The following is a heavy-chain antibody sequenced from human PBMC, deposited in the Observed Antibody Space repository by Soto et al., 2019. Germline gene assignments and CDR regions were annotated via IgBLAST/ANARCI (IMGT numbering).Heavy chain of an antibody. CDR2: IYYSGST. J-gene: IGHJ6*02. CDR1: GGTISSYY. CDR3: ARYSGWGYYYYGMDV. Sequence: PSETMSLTCTVSGGTISSYYWSWIRQHPGKGLEWIGYIYYSGSTNYNPSPKSRVTISVDTSKNQFSLKLSSVTAADTAVYYCARYSGWGYYYYGMDVWGQGTTVTV. V-gene: IGHV4-59*01. D-gene: IGHD6-19*01.